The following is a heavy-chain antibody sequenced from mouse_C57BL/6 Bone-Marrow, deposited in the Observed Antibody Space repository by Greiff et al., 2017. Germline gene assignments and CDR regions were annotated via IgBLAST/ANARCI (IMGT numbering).Heavy chain of an antibody. CDR1: GFTFSNYW. J-gene: IGHJ3*01. CDR3: TGVDGYYVWFAY. D-gene: IGHD2-3*01. V-gene: IGHV6-3*01. Sequence: EVKLVESGGGLVQPGGSMKLSCVASGFTFSNYWMNWVRQSPEQGLEWVAQIRLKSDNYATHYAESVKGRFTISRDDSKSSVYLEMNNLSAEATGIYYCTGVDGYYVWFAYWGQGTLVTVSA. CDR2: IRLKSDNYAT.